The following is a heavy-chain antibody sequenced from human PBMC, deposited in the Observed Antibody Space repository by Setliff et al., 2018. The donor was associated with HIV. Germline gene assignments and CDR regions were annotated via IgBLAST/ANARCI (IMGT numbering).Heavy chain of an antibody. CDR3: ARDLLGYCSSTSCHSHYMDV. D-gene: IGHD2-2*01. Sequence: SETLSLTCTVSGGSISSYYWSWIRQPPGKGLEWIGYIYYSGSTNYNPSLKSRVTISVDTSKNQFSLKLSSVTTADTAVYYCARDLLGYCSSTSCHSHYMDVWGKGTTVTVSS. CDR2: IYYSGST. J-gene: IGHJ6*03. CDR1: GGSISSYY. V-gene: IGHV4-59*01.